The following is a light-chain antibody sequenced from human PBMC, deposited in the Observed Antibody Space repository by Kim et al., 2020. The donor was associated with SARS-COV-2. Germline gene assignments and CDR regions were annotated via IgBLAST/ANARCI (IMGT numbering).Light chain of an antibody. CDR3: QQYKSSPPT. Sequence: EIVLTQSPGTLSLSPGERATLSCSASPSVSSSYLAWYQQKPGQAPKLLMYGASSRATGIPYRFSGSGSGTDFTLTISRLEPEDFAAYYCQQYKSSPPTFGQGTKVDIK. CDR1: PSVSSSY. J-gene: IGKJ1*01. CDR2: GAS. V-gene: IGKV3-20*01.